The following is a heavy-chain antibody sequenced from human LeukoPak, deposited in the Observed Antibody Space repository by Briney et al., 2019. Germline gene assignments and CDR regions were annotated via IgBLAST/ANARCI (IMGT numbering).Heavy chain of an antibody. D-gene: IGHD3-22*01. V-gene: IGHV3-21*01. CDR1: GFTFSTYS. CDR3: ATTPGGDSSGYYPWYFDL. Sequence: GGSLRLSCAASGFTFSTYSMNWVRQAPGKGLEWVSSISSGSIHIYYADSVQGRFTISKDNAKNSLYLQMNGLRAEDTAVYYCATTPGGDSSGYYPWYFDLWGRGTLVTVSS. CDR2: ISSGSIHI. J-gene: IGHJ2*01.